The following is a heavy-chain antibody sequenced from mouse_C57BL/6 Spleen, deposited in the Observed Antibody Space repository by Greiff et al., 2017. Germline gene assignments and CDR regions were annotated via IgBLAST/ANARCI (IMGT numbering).Heavy chain of an antibody. Sequence: QVQLQQPGAELVQPGASVNLSCKASGYTFTSYWMQWVKQRPGQGLEWMGEIYPTASCTTYNPKFKGKATLTVDTSSSTAYMQLSSLTSEDSAVYYCARGRGYSKGYDYWGQGTTLTVSS. J-gene: IGHJ2*01. CDR3: ARGRGYSKGYDY. D-gene: IGHD2-5*01. CDR2: IYPTASCT. CDR1: GYTFTSYW. V-gene: IGHV1-50*01.